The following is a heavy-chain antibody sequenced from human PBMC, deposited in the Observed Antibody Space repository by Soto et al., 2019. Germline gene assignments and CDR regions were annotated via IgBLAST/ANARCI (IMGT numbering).Heavy chain of an antibody. D-gene: IGHD3-16*01. CDR3: AKDRVESGLGEIDY. CDR1: GFSFSNNG. J-gene: IGHJ4*02. Sequence: PGGSLRLSCAASGFSFSNNGMHWVRQAPGKGLEWVAIISYDGSKKYYADSAKGRFTISRDNSKNTLYLQMNSLRVEDTAVYYCAKDRVESGLGEIDYWGQGTLVTVSS. V-gene: IGHV3-30*18. CDR2: ISYDGSKK.